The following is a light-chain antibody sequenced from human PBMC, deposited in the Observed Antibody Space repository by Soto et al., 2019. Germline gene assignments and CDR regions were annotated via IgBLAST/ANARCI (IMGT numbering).Light chain of an antibody. CDR1: SSNIGDNT. Sequence: QPVLTQPPSASGTPGQRVTISCSGSSSNIGDNTVNWYQQLTGTAPKLLIYSNNQRPSGVPDRFSGSKSGTSASLAISGLRSEEGADYYCAVGDNSLNGLVVFGGGTKLTFL. J-gene: IGLJ2*01. CDR2: SNN. V-gene: IGLV1-44*01. CDR3: AVGDNSLNGLVV.